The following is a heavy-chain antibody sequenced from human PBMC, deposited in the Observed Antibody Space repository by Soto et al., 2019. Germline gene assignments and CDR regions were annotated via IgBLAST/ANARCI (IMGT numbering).Heavy chain of an antibody. CDR2: IYYSGST. V-gene: IGHV4-31*03. CDR1: GGSISSGGYY. D-gene: IGHD3-10*01. J-gene: IGHJ4*02. CDR3: ARGVTMVRGVIHTPYFDY. Sequence: QVQLQESGPGLVKPSQTLSLTCTVSGGSISSGGYYWSWIRQHPGKGLAWLGSIYYSGSTYYNPSLKSRVTISVDTSKNQFSLKLSSVTAADTAVYYCARGVTMVRGVIHTPYFDYWGQGTLVTVSS.